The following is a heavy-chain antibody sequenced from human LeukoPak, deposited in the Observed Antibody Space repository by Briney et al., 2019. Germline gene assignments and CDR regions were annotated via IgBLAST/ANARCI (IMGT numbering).Heavy chain of an antibody. Sequence: ASVKVSCKASGGTFSSYAISWVRQAPGQGLEWMGWINPNSGGTNYAQKFQGWVTMTRDTSISTAYMELSRLRSDDTAVYYCARGDSGSYYVVDYWGQEPWPPSPQ. CDR1: GGTFSSYA. V-gene: IGHV1-2*04. CDR2: INPNSGGT. J-gene: IGHJ4*01. CDR3: ARGDSGSYYVVDY. D-gene: IGHD1-26*01.